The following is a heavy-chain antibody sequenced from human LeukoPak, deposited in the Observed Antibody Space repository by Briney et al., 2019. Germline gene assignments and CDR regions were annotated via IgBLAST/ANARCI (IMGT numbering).Heavy chain of an antibody. Sequence: ASVKDSRKASVYTFTSYVISTVRQAPGQGAEWVGWVSDYNGNTNYAQKLQGRVTMTTDTSTNTAYMELRSLRSDDTAVYYCARGQTGYTPLDAFDIWGQGTMVTVSS. J-gene: IGHJ3*02. CDR1: VYTFTSYV. V-gene: IGHV1-18*01. CDR2: VSDYNGNT. D-gene: IGHD3-9*01. CDR3: ARGQTGYTPLDAFDI.